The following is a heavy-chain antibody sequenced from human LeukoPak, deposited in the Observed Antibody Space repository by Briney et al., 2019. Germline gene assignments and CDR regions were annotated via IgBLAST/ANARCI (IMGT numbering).Heavy chain of an antibody. Sequence: SETLSLTCAVYGGSFSGYYWSWIRQPPGKGLEWIGEINHSGSTNYNPSLKSRVTISVDTSKNQFSLKLSSVTAADTAVYYCARGPSSGWNNWFDPWGQGTLVTVSS. CDR1: GGSFSGYY. CDR2: INHSGST. J-gene: IGHJ5*02. CDR3: ARGPSSGWNNWFDP. D-gene: IGHD6-19*01. V-gene: IGHV4-34*01.